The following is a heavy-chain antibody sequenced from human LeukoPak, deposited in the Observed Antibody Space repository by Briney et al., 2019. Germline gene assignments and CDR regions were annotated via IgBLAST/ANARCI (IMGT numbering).Heavy chain of an antibody. CDR1: GGSISDYS. V-gene: IGHV4-59*01. J-gene: IGHJ6*03. CDR3: AGGPTVTTQYYYYMDV. CDR2: IYYSGST. D-gene: IGHD4-11*01. Sequence: SETLSLTCTVSGGSISDYSWSWIRQPPGKGLEWIGNIYYSGSTDYNPSLKSRATISADTSKNQLSLKLSSVTAADTAVYYCAGGPTVTTQYYYYMDVWGKGTAVTVSS.